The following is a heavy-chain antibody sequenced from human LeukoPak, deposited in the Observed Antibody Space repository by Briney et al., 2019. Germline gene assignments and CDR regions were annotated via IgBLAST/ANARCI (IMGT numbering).Heavy chain of an antibody. CDR2: MNPNSGNT. CDR3: ASWTRGYCSSTSCYDGSY. D-gene: IGHD2-2*01. CDR1: GYTYTRYV. V-gene: IGHV1-8*01. J-gene: IGHJ4*02. Sequence: ASVTVSCKPSGYTYTRYVSNWVRQAAGQGLEWMGWMNPNSGNTGYAQKFQGRVTMTRNTSISTAYMELSSLRSEDTVVYFCASWTRGYCSSTSCYDGSYWGQGTLVTVSS.